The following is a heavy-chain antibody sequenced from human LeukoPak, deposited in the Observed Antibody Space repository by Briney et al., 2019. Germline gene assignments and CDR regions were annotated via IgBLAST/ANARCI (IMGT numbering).Heavy chain of an antibody. J-gene: IGHJ4*02. Sequence: GSLRLSCAASGFTFSSSWMHWVRQAPGKGLVWVSRINSDGSSTSYADSVKGRFTISRDNAKNTLYLQMNSLRAEDTAVYYCARTPRSNDFDYWGQGTLVTVSS. D-gene: IGHD4-11*01. CDR1: GFTFSSSW. V-gene: IGHV3-74*01. CDR2: INSDGSST. CDR3: ARTPRSNDFDY.